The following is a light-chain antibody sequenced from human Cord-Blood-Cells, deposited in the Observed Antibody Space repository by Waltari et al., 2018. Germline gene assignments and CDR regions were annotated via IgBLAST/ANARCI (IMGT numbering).Light chain of an antibody. CDR2: EVS. CDR3: SSYTSSWV. V-gene: IGLV2-14*01. Sequence: QSALTQSASVSGSPGQSITISCTGTSSDVGGYNYVSWYQQHPGKAPKLMIYEVSNRPSGVSNRFSGSKSGNTASLTISGLQAEDEADYYCSSYTSSWVFGGGTKLTVL. CDR1: SSDVGGYNY. J-gene: IGLJ3*02.